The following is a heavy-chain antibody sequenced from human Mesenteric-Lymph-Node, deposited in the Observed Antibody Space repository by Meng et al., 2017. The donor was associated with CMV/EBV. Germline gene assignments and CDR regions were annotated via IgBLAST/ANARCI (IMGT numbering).Heavy chain of an antibody. CDR3: ASFDFWSGYYEAFDY. D-gene: IGHD3-3*01. V-gene: IGHV3-74*01. CDR1: GFTFSSYW. J-gene: IGHJ4*02. CDR2: INSDGSST. Sequence: ETLSLTCAASGFTFSSYWMHWVRQAPGKGLVWVSRINSDGSSTSYADSVKGRFTISRDNAKNSLYLQMNSLRAEDTAVYYCASFDFWSGYYEAFDYWGQGTLVTVSS.